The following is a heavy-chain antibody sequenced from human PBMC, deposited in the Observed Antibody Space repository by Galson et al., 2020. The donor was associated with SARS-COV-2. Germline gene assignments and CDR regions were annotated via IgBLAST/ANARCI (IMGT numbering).Heavy chain of an antibody. Sequence: SETLSLTCTVSGGSISSGGYYWSWIRQHPGKGLEWIGYIYYSGSTYYNPSLKSRVTISVDTSKNQFSLKLSSVTAADTAVYYCAREVTYGSGSYYNGGWCDPWGQGTLGTVSS. V-gene: IGHV4-31*03. CDR1: GGSISSGGYY. J-gene: IGHJ5*02. CDR2: IYYSGST. CDR3: AREVTYGSGSYYNGGWCDP. D-gene: IGHD3-10*01.